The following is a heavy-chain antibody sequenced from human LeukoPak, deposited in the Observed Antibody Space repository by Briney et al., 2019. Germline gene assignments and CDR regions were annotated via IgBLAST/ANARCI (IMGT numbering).Heavy chain of an antibody. Sequence: GGSLRLSCTASGFTFGDYAMSWVRQAPGKGLEWVGFIRSKAYGGTTEYAASVKGRFTISRDDSKSIAYLQMNSLKTEDTAVYFCARSTVTTLDYWGQGALVTVSS. D-gene: IGHD4-17*01. CDR3: ARSTVTTLDY. CDR1: GFTFGDYA. V-gene: IGHV3-49*04. CDR2: IRSKAYGGTT. J-gene: IGHJ4*02.